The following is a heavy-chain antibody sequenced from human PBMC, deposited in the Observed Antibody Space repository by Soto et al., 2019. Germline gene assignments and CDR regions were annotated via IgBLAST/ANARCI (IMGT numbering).Heavy chain of an antibody. CDR3: ARTFDTITYYFDY. J-gene: IGHJ4*02. CDR2: ISFDGNII. Sequence: GRSLRLSCAASEFSFSSYAMHWIRQAPGKGLEWVAVISFDGNIIHYADSVKGRFIISRDNSKNTLYLQMHSLSGEDTAVYYCARTFDTITYYFDYWGQGTLVTVSS. V-gene: IGHV3-30-3*01. CDR1: EFSFSSYA. D-gene: IGHD3-9*01.